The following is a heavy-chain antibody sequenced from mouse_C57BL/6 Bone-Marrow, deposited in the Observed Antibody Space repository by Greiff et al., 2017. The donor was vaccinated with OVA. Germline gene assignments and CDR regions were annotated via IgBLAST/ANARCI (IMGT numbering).Heavy chain of an antibody. D-gene: IGHD3-2*02. V-gene: IGHV1-59*01. J-gene: IGHJ3*01. Sequence: VKLQESVAELVRPGASVKLSCKASGYTFTSYWLHWVKQRPGQGLEWIGVIDPSDSYTNYNQKFKGKATLTVDTSSRTAYRQLSSLTSEDSAVYYCARWAAQATFWFAYWGQGTLVTVST. CDR3: ARWAAQATFWFAY. CDR1: GYTFTSYW. CDR2: IDPSDSYT.